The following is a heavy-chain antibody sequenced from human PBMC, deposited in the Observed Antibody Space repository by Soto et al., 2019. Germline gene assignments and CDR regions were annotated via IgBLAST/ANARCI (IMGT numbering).Heavy chain of an antibody. CDR2: ISGSGGST. CDR3: AKVWGDYDSSGPTNYGMDV. V-gene: IGHV3-23*01. D-gene: IGHD3-22*01. Sequence: WWSLRLSCSASVFTFSSYAMSWLRQAPGKGLEWVSAISGSGGSTYYADSVKGRFTISRDNSKNTLYLQMNSLRAEDTAVYYCAKVWGDYDSSGPTNYGMDVWGQGTTVTVSS. J-gene: IGHJ6*02. CDR1: VFTFSSYA.